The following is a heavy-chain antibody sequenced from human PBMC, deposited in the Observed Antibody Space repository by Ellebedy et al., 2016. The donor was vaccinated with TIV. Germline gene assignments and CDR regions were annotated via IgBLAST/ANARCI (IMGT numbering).Heavy chain of an antibody. CDR2: INPNSGGT. Sequence: ASVKVSCKTSGYTFTAYHMHWVRQAPGQGLEWMGWINPNSGGTNYVQKFQGRVTMTRDTSISTAYMELSRLRSDDTAVYYCARDSTSYNWFDPWGQGTLVTVSS. D-gene: IGHD2-2*01. CDR1: GYTFTAYH. J-gene: IGHJ5*02. V-gene: IGHV1-2*02. CDR3: ARDSTSYNWFDP.